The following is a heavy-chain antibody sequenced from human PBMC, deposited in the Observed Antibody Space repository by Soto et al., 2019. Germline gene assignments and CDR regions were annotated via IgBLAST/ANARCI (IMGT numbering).Heavy chain of an antibody. D-gene: IGHD2-2*01. CDR2: IIPILGIA. Sequence: ASVKVSCKASGGTFSSYTISWVRQAPGQGLEWMGRIIPILGIANYAQKFQGRVTITADKSTSTAYMELSSLRSEDTAVYYCARDVGSSTSCYPSCYYYYMDVWGKGTTVTVSS. V-gene: IGHV1-69*04. CDR3: ARDVGSSTSCYPSCYYYYMDV. J-gene: IGHJ6*03. CDR1: GGTFSSYT.